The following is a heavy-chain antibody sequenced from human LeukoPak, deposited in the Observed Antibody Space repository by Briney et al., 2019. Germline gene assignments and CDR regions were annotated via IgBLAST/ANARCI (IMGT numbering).Heavy chain of an antibody. D-gene: IGHD4-17*01. J-gene: IGHJ4*02. CDR1: GFTFSFYW. Sequence: PGGSLRLSCAASGFTFSFYWMSWVRQAPGKGLEWVANIKQDGSEKYYVDSVKGRFTISRDNTKNSLYLQMNSLRAEDTAVYYCARDDTVTTRVGFIDRGQGTLVTVSS. CDR3: ARDDTVTTRVGFID. CDR2: IKQDGSEK. V-gene: IGHV3-7*01.